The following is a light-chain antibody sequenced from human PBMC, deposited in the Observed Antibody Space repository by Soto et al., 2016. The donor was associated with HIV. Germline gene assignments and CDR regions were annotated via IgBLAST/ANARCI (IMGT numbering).Light chain of an antibody. CDR1: NIGSKS. CDR3: QVWDSGSELYV. V-gene: IGLV3-21*03. CDR2: DDR. Sequence: SYELTQPPSVSVAPGKTATITCGGDNIGSKSVHWYQQKPGQAPVLVVYDDRDRPSGIPERFSGSNSGNTATLTINRVEAGDEADYYCQVWDSGSELYVFGPGTKVTVL. J-gene: IGLJ1*01.